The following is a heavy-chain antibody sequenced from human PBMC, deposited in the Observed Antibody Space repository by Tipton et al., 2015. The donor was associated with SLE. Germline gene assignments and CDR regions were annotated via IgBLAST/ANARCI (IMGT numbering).Heavy chain of an antibody. V-gene: IGHV4-61*01. CDR3: AREGQQLVYFDL. D-gene: IGHD6-13*01. CDR1: GGSISSSSYY. J-gene: IGHJ2*01. Sequence: TLSLTCTVSGGSISSSSYYWSWIRQPPGKGLEWIGYIYYSGSTNYNPSLKSRVTISVDTSKNQFSLKLSSVTAADTAVYYCAREGQQLVYFDLWGRGTLVTVSS. CDR2: IYYSGST.